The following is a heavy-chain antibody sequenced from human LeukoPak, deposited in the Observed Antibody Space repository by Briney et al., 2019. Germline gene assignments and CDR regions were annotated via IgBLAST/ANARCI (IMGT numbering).Heavy chain of an antibody. D-gene: IGHD3-10*01. CDR1: GGSFSGYY. CDR3: ASLYGSGFSLDY. J-gene: IGHJ4*02. Sequence: TSETLSLTCAVYGGSFSGYYWSWIRQPPGKGLEWIGEINHSGSTNYNPSLKSRLTISVDTSKKQFSLKLSSVTAADTAVYYCASLYGSGFSLDYWGQGTLVTVSS. V-gene: IGHV4-34*01. CDR2: INHSGST.